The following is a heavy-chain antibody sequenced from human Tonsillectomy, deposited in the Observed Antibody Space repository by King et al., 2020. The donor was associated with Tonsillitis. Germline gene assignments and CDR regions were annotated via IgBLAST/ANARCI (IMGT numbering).Heavy chain of an antibody. CDR3: ARQDGLRALGY. D-gene: IGHD5-12*01. J-gene: IGHJ4*02. Sequence: LQLQESGPGLVKPSETLSLTCTVSGGSISSSSYYWGWIRQPPGKGLEWIGSIYYSGSTYYNPSLKSRVTISVDTSKNQFSLKLNSVTAADTAVYYCARQDGLRALGYWGQGTLVTVSS. CDR1: GGSISSSSYY. V-gene: IGHV4-39*01. CDR2: IYYSGST.